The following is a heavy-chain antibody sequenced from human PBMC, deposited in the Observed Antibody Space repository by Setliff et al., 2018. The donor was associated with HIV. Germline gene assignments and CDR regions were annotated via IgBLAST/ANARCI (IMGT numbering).Heavy chain of an antibody. CDR3: AREHCSGGSCNGFDI. D-gene: IGHD2-15*01. CDR1: GGSISTSY. Sequence: PSETLSLTCTVSGGSISTSYWNWIRQPPGKGLEWIAYIYISGTTNYNPSLKSRVTISLDTSRNQFSLKLGSVTAADTAMYYCAREHCSGGSCNGFDIWGQGTVVTVS. V-gene: IGHV4-4*09. J-gene: IGHJ3*02. CDR2: IYISGTT.